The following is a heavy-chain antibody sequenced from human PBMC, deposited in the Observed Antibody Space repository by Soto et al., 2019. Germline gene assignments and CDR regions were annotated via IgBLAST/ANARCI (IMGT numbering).Heavy chain of an antibody. V-gene: IGHV4-31*03. J-gene: IGHJ4*02. D-gene: IGHD1-26*01. CDR3: ARTSGSYFYLDY. CDR1: GGSISSGGYY. CDR2: IYYSGST. Sequence: QVQLQESGPGLVKPSQTLSLTCTVSGGSISSGGYYWSWIRKHPGKGLEWFGYIYYSGSTYYNPSLKSRVTISVDTSKNQFSLKLSSVTAADTAVYYCARTSGSYFYLDYWGQGTLVTVSS.